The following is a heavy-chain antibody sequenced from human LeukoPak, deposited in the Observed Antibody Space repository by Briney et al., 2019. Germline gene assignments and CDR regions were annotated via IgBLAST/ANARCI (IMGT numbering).Heavy chain of an antibody. Sequence: GASVKVSCKASGYTFTAYHIHWVRQAPGQGLEWMGWINANSGGTNYAQSFQDRVTMTRDTSISTAYMELSRLTSDDTAVYYCAKGNDSVWGSYRGLLDYWGQGTPVTVSS. J-gene: IGHJ4*02. CDR3: AKGNDSVWGSYRGLLDY. CDR1: GYTFTAYH. V-gene: IGHV1-2*02. CDR2: INANSGGT. D-gene: IGHD3-16*01.